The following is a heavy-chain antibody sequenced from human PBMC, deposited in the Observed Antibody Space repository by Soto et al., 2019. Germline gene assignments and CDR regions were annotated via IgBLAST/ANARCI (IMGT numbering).Heavy chain of an antibody. Sequence: QVQLVQSGAEVKKPGASVKVSCKASGYTFTSYGISWVRQAPGQGLEWMGWISGYNGHTNYAQNVQGRVTVTPDTSTSKAYMELRSLRSDDTAVYYCARDGSNLVPTSVRAFDIWGQGTMVTVST. CDR1: GYTFTSYG. V-gene: IGHV1-18*01. CDR3: ARDGSNLVPTSVRAFDI. CDR2: ISGYNGHT. D-gene: IGHD2-2*01. J-gene: IGHJ3*02.